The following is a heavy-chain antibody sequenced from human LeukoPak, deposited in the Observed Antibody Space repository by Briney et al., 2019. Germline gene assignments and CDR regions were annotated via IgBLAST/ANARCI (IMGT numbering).Heavy chain of an antibody. J-gene: IGHJ3*02. CDR3: ATHPSYSSGWFSPLDAFDI. CDR1: GYTFTGYY. V-gene: IGHV1-2*02. D-gene: IGHD6-19*01. CDR2: INPNSGGT. Sequence: SVKVSCKASGYTFTGYYMHWVRQAPGQGLEWMGWINPNSGGTNYAQKFQGRVTMTGDTSISTAYMGLSRLRSDDTAVYYCATHPSYSSGWFSPLDAFDIWGQGTMVTVSS.